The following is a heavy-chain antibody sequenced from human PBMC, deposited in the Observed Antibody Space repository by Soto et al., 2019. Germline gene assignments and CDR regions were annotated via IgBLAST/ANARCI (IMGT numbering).Heavy chain of an antibody. CDR2: IKEDGSEK. J-gene: IGHJ6*02. CDR3: SRSLEV. CDR1: GFNFYTRR. V-gene: IGHV3-7*05. Sequence: EVQLVESGGGLVQPGGSLRLSCVASGFNFYTRRMDWVRQAPGKGLEWVANIKEDGSEKYYVDSVKGRFTIFRDNARNTLYLQMNSLRVEDTAVYYCSRSLEVWGPGTTVIVSS.